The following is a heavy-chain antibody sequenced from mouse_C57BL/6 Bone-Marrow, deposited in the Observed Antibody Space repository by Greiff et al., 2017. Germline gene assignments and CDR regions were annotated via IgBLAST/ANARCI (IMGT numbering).Heavy chain of an antibody. J-gene: IGHJ2*01. V-gene: IGHV1-61*01. CDR2: IYPSDSET. CDR3: ARTHYDGDY. Sequence: QVQLQQPGAELVRPGSSVKLSCKASGYTFTSYWMDWVKQRPGQGLEWIGNIYPSDSETHYNQKFKDKATLTVDKSSSTAYMQLSSLTSEDSAVYYCARTHYDGDYWGQGTTLTVSS. CDR1: GYTFTSYW. D-gene: IGHD1-2*01.